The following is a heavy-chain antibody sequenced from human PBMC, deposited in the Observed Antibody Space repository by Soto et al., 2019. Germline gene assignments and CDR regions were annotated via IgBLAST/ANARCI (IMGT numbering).Heavy chain of an antibody. Sequence: QVQLVQSGAEVKRPGSSVKVSCKASGGTFSYSAISWVRQAPGQGLEWMGGIIPIFGTATYARKFKGRVSIVADKSTNTAYMELNSLRSEDTAVYYCVRGGDDFDFWGQGTQVTVSS. V-gene: IGHV1-69*14. J-gene: IGHJ4*02. CDR2: IIPIFGTA. CDR3: VRGGDDFDF. D-gene: IGHD5-12*01. CDR1: GGTFSYSA.